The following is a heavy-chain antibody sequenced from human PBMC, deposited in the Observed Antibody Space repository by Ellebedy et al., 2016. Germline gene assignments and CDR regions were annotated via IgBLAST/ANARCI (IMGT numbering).Heavy chain of an antibody. D-gene: IGHD1-1*01. CDR3: ARGIQDSRWTLPGYFDS. J-gene: IGHJ4*02. CDR1: DGSMRNYY. Sequence: SETLSLTCTVSDGSMRNYYWSWIRQTPGKGLEWIGFIYVGGSTRYNPSLRSRVTISLDTSASQFSLKLASVTAADTAIYFCARGIQDSRWTLPGYFDSWGQGVLVPVSS. CDR2: IYVGGST. V-gene: IGHV4-59*01.